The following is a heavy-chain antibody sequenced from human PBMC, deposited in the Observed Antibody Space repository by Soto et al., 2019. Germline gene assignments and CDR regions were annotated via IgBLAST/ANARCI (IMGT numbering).Heavy chain of an antibody. V-gene: IGHV3-33*01. CDR2: IWYHGAYE. J-gene: IGHJ5*02. D-gene: IGHD5-18*01. CDR3: ARTRRGETAIITDGLDL. Sequence: GGSLRLSCAASGFSFNTYGMNWVRQAPGRGLEWVALIWYHGAYEYYADSVKGRFTISRDNSRNTLYLQMNSLKAEDTAVYYCARTRRGETAIITDGLDLWGQGTQVTVSS. CDR1: GFSFNTYG.